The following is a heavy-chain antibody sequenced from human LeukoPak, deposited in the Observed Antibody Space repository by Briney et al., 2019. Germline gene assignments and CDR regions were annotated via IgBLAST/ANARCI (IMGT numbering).Heavy chain of an antibody. CDR3: ARRGYSGSYLDRVYYFDY. CDR1: GYTFISYY. CDR2: INPSGGST. Sequence: ASVKVSCKASGYTFISYYMHWVRQAPGQGLEWMGIINPSGGSTSYAQKFQGRVTMTRDTSTSTVYMELSSLRSEDTAVYYCARRGYSGSYLDRVYYFDYWGQGTLVTVSS. D-gene: IGHD1-26*01. V-gene: IGHV1-46*01. J-gene: IGHJ4*02.